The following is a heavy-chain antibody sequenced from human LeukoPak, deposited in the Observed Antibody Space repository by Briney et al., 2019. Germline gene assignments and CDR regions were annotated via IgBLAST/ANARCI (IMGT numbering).Heavy chain of an antibody. CDR2: ISHDESNK. CDR1: GFTFSDYG. V-gene: IGHV3-30*18. J-gene: IGHJ4*02. Sequence: GGSLRLSCAASGFTFSDYGMHWVRQAPGKRLEWVAVISHDESNKYYGDSVKGRFTISRDNSKNTLYLQMNNLRAEDTAVYYCGKTSLRFTRRYGNYRGQGNPVTV. D-gene: IGHD2-2*01. CDR3: GKTSLRFTRRYGNY.